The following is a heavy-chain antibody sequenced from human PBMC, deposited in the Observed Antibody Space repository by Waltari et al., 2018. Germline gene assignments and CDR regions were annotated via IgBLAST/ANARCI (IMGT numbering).Heavy chain of an antibody. J-gene: IGHJ2*01. CDR2: IYYSGST. CDR3: ARHPAMTIMLWYFDL. D-gene: IGHD2-8*01. CDR1: GGSISSSSYY. Sequence: QLQLQESGPRLVKPSETLSLTCTVSGGSISSSSYYWGWIRQPPGKGLEWIGSIYYSGSTDYNPSLKSRVTISVDTSKNQFSLKLSSVTAADTAVYYCARHPAMTIMLWYFDLWGRGTLVTVSS. V-gene: IGHV4-39*01.